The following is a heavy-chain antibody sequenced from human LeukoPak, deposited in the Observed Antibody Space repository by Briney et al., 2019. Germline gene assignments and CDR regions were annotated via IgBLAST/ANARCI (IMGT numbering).Heavy chain of an antibody. J-gene: IGHJ4*02. Sequence: AGGSLRLSCAASGFMFSSYGMHWVRQAPGKGLGWVALASYDGSNEYYRDSVKGRFTISRDNTKSTLSLQMNSLRPEDTAVYYCARDFRAAGFCYGGTCYGLRWGQGTLVIVSS. CDR2: ASYDGSNE. CDR1: GFMFSSYG. V-gene: IGHV3-30*03. D-gene: IGHD2-15*01. CDR3: ARDFRAAGFCYGGTCYGLR.